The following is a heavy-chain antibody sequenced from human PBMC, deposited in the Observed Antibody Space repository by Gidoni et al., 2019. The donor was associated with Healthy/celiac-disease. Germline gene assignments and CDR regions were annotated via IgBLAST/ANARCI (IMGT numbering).Heavy chain of an antibody. CDR2: IYTSGST. CDR3: ARCPKSSSWGAWCLGFDY. J-gene: IGHJ4*02. V-gene: IGHV4-61*02. Sequence: QVQLQESGPGLVTPSQTLSLTCTVSGGSISSGSYSWSWIRQPAGKGLEWIGRIYTSGSTNYNPSLKSRVTISVDTSKNQFSLKLSSVTAADTAVYYCARCPKSSSWGAWCLGFDYWGQGTLVTVSS. CDR1: GGSISSGSYS. D-gene: IGHD6-13*01.